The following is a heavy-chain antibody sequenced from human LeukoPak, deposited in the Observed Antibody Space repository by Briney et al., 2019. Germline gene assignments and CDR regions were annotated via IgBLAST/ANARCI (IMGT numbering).Heavy chain of an antibody. CDR2: IKSKTDGGTT. CDR1: GFTFSNAW. J-gene: IGHJ4*02. D-gene: IGHD1-26*01. Sequence: GGSLRLSCAASGFTFSNAWVRWVRQAPGKGLEWVGLIKSKTDGGTTNYAAPGKCRLTISRDDSKTTLYLQMTRLKTEHTAVYYCTWSGSHFDYWGQGTLVTVSS. CDR3: TWSGSHFDY. V-gene: IGHV3-15*01.